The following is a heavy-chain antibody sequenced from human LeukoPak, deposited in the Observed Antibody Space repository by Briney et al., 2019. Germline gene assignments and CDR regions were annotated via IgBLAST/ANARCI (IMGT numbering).Heavy chain of an antibody. CDR1: GGTFSSYA. CDR2: IIPIFGTA. D-gene: IGHD3-3*01. CDR3: ARDQGRITIFGVVISGRYFDY. Sequence: VASVKVSCKASGGTFSSYAISWVRQAPGQGLEWMGGIIPIFGTANYAQKFQGRVTITADESTSTAYMELSSLRSEDTAVYYCARDQGRITIFGVVISGRYFDYWGQGTLVTVSS. J-gene: IGHJ4*02. V-gene: IGHV1-69*13.